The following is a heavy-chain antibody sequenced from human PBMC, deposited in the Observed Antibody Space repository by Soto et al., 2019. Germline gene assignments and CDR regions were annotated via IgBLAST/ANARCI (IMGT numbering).Heavy chain of an antibody. Sequence: EVQLVESGGGLIQPGGSLRLSCAASGFSFNTYAMNWVRQAPGKGLEWISYISSSSSRIYYADSVKGRFTLSRDNAKNALYLQMNSRRAEDTAVDYCASDPGIAAAGMDYWGQGTLVTVSS. D-gene: IGHD6-25*01. CDR3: ASDPGIAAAGMDY. CDR2: ISSSSSRI. V-gene: IGHV3-48*04. CDR1: GFSFNTYA. J-gene: IGHJ4*02.